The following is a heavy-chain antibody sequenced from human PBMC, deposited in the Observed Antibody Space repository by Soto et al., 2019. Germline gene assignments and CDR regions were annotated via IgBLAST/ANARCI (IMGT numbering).Heavy chain of an antibody. Sequence: GGSLRLSCAASGFTFSSYGMHWVRQAPGKGLEWVAVISYDGRKKYYADSVKGRFTISRDNSKNTLYLQMSSLRAEDTAVYYCVKDGSSGWPYYYGLDVWGQGTTVAVSS. J-gene: IGHJ6*02. D-gene: IGHD6-19*01. CDR2: ISYDGRKK. V-gene: IGHV3-30*18. CDR1: GFTFSSYG. CDR3: VKDGSSGWPYYYGLDV.